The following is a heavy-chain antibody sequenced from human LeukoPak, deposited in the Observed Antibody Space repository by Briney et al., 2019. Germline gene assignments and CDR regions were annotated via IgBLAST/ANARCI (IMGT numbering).Heavy chain of an antibody. D-gene: IGHD1-26*01. CDR3: ARDPRGWELVYYFDY. CDR1: GFTFSSYG. Sequence: GGSLRLSCAASGFTFSSYGMHWVRQAPGKGLEWVAVIWYDGSNKYYADSVKGRFTISRDNSKNTLYLQMNSLRAEDTAVYYCARDPRGWELVYYFDYWGQGTLVTVSS. J-gene: IGHJ4*02. V-gene: IGHV3-33*01. CDR2: IWYDGSNK.